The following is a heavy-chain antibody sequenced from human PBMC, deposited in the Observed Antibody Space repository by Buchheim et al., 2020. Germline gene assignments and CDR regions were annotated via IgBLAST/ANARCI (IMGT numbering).Heavy chain of an antibody. CDR1: GGSISSYY. CDR3: AREGGSPNPYYFDY. Sequence: QVQLQESGPGLVKPSETLSLTCTVSGGSISSYYWSWIRQPPGKGLEWIGYIYYSGSNNYNPSLKSRVTISVDTSKNQFSLKLSSVTAADTAVYYCAREGGSPNPYYFDYWGQGTL. V-gene: IGHV4-59*01. D-gene: IGHD1-26*01. J-gene: IGHJ4*02. CDR2: IYYSGSN.